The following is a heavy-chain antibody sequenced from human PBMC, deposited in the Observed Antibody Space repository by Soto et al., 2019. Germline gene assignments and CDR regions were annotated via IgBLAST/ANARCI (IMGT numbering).Heavy chain of an antibody. Sequence: GGSLRLSCAASGFTSSGSAMHWVRQASGKGLEWVGRIRSKANSYATAYAASVKGRFTISRDDSKNTAYLQMNSLKTEDTAVYYCSRLVGATSSFDYWGQGTLVTVSS. J-gene: IGHJ4*02. CDR1: GFTSSGSA. D-gene: IGHD1-26*01. CDR3: SRLVGATSSFDY. CDR2: IRSKANSYAT. V-gene: IGHV3-73*01.